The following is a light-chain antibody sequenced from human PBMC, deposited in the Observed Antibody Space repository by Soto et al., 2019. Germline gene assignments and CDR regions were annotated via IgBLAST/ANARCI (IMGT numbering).Light chain of an antibody. Sequence: QSVLTQPASVSGSPGQSITISCTGTSSDVGGHDSVSWYQQLPGKAPKLIIYDVSNRPSGVSNRFSGSKSGDTASLTISGLRTEDEADYYCGSSTSRRTLCVFGIGTKLTVL. CDR2: DVS. J-gene: IGLJ1*01. CDR1: SSDVGGHDS. CDR3: GSSTSRRTLCV. V-gene: IGLV2-14*01.